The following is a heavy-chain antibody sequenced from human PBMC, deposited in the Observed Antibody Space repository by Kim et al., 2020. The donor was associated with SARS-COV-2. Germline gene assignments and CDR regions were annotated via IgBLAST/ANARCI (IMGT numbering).Heavy chain of an antibody. CDR2: INHSGST. Sequence: SETLSLTCAVYGGSFSGYYWSWIRQPPGKGLEWIGEINHSGSTNYNPSLKGRVTISVDTSKNQFSLKLSSVTAADTTVYHCARVPILYGMDVWGQGTTVT. CDR1: GGSFSGYY. V-gene: IGHV4-34*01. D-gene: IGHD3-3*01. CDR3: ARVPILYGMDV. J-gene: IGHJ6*02.